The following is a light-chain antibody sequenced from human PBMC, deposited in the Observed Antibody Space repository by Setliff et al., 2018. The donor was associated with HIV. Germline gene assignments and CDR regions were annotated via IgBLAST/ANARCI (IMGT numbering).Light chain of an antibody. J-gene: IGLJ3*02. Sequence: SYALTQPPSVSVAPGKTARITCGGNNIGSKSMHWYQQKPGQAPVLVIYYDSDRPSGIPERFSGSNSGNTATLTISRVEAGDEADYYCQVWDSSSDHPVFGGGTKVTVL. CDR1: NIGSKS. V-gene: IGLV3-21*04. CDR3: QVWDSSSDHPV. CDR2: YDS.